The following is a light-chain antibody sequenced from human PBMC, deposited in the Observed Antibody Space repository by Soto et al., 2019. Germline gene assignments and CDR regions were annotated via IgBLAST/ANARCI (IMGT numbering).Light chain of an antibody. CDR3: QQYNNWPPDRT. V-gene: IGKV3-15*01. Sequence: EIVMTQSPATLSVSPGERATLSCRASQSVGSNLAWYQQKPGQAPRLLIYGASTRATGIPARFSGSGSGTEFTLTITRLQSEDCAIYFCQQYNNWPPDRTFGQGTNVEIK. CDR1: QSVGSN. CDR2: GAS. J-gene: IGKJ1*01.